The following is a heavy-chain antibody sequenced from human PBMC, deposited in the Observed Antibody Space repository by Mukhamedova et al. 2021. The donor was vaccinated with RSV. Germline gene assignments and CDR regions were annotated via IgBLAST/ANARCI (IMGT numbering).Heavy chain of an antibody. J-gene: IGHJ3*02. Sequence: GEINHSGSTNYNPSLKSRVTILVDTSKNQFSLKLSSVTAADTAVYYCARGQVVPAAIKGDAFDIWGQGTMVTVSS. CDR3: ARGQVVPAAIKGDAFDI. D-gene: IGHD2-2*02. V-gene: IGHV4-34*01. CDR2: INHSGST.